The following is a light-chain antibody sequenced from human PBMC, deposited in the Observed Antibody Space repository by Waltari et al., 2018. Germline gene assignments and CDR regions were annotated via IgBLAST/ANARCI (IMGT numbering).Light chain of an antibody. J-gene: IGLJ1*01. V-gene: IGLV1-47*01. Sequence: QSVLTQPPSASETPGQRVTISCSGSTSNPGSNFQSWYQQLPGPAPKLPIYRQKQRASGVPDRFSASKAGTAASLAIDGLRSEDEAVYYCASWDDSHYVFGPGTQVTVL. CDR1: TSNPGSNF. CDR3: ASWDDSHYV. CDR2: RQK.